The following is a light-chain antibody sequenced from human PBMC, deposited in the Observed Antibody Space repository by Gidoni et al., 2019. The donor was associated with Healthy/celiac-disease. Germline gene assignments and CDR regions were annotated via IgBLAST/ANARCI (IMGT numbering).Light chain of an antibody. J-gene: IGKJ5*01. CDR1: QSVSSSY. CDR3: QQYGSSPPIT. Sequence: EIVLTQSPGTLSLSPGERAPLSCRASQSVSSSYLAWYQQKPGQAPRLLIYGASSRATGIPDRFSGSGSGTDFTLTISRLEPEDFAVYYCQQYGSSPPITFXXXTRLEIK. V-gene: IGKV3-20*01. CDR2: GAS.